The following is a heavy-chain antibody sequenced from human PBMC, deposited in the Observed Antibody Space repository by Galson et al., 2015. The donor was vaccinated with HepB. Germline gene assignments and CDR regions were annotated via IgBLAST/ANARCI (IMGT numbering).Heavy chain of an antibody. CDR3: ARWVTRIDYLEY. V-gene: IGHV3-72*01. CDR1: GFTFSDHY. D-gene: IGHD4-11*01. CDR2: SRNKASSYTT. J-gene: IGHJ4*02. Sequence: SLRLSCAASGFTFSDHYMDWVRQAPGKGLEWVGRSRNKASSYTTEYAASVKGRFTISRDDSKNSVYLQMKSLKTEDTAVYYCARWVTRIDYLEYWGQGTLVTVSS.